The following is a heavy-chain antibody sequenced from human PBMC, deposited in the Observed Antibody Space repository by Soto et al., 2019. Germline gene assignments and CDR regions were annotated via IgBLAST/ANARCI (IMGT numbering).Heavy chain of an antibody. Sequence: SETLSLTCTVSGGSINSDYWSWIRQPAGKGLEWIGRIYTSGSTNYNPSLKSRVTMSVDTSKNRFSLKLSSVTAADTAVYYCARGIYSKVGATIWFAPWGQGTLVTVSS. V-gene: IGHV4-4*07. CDR1: GGSINSDY. J-gene: IGHJ5*02. CDR2: IYTSGST. D-gene: IGHD1-26*01. CDR3: ARGIYSKVGATIWFAP.